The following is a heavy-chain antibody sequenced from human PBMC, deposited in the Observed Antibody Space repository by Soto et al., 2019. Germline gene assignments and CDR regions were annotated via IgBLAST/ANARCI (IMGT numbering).Heavy chain of an antibody. V-gene: IGHV4-34*01. CDR3: ASGNFWSGYYSYFDY. CDR2: INHSGST. Sequence: SETLSLTCAVYGGSFSGYYWSWIRQPPGKGLEWIGEINHSGSTNYNPSLKSRVTISVDTSKNQFSLKLSSVTAADTAVYYCASGNFWSGYYSYFDYWGQGTLVTVSS. D-gene: IGHD3-3*01. J-gene: IGHJ4*02. CDR1: GGSFSGYY.